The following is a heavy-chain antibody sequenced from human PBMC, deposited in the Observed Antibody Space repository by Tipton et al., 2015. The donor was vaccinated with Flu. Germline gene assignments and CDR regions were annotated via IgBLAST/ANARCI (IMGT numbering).Heavy chain of an antibody. CDR1: GFTFGDFA. CDR2: IRSKPYGGLT. V-gene: IGHV3-49*04. CDR3: TRNSLSSTAWSGTYYIDY. D-gene: IGHD3-3*01. J-gene: IGHJ4*02. Sequence: SLRLSCTTSGFTFGDFAMSWVRQAPGKGLEWVGLIRSKPYGGLTEYAASVQGRFTISRDDSKRIAYLQMDSLKTEDTAVYYCTRNSLSSTAWSGTYYIDYWGQGTLVTVSS.